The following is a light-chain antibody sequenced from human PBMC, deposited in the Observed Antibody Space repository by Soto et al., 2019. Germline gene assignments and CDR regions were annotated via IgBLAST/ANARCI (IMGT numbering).Light chain of an antibody. CDR2: EAT. V-gene: IGLV2-23*02. J-gene: IGLJ3*02. Sequence: SALTQPASVSGSPGQSITISCTGTRSDIGRYNLVSWYQQHPGKPPKLMIYEATKRPSGVANRFSGSKSGNTASLTISGLQAEDEADYYCSLYASTNTFMFGGGTKLTVL. CDR3: SLYASTNTFM. CDR1: RSDIGRYNL.